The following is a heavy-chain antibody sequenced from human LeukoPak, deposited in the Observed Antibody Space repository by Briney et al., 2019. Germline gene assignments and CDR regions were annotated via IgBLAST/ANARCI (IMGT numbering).Heavy chain of an antibody. J-gene: IGHJ4*02. V-gene: IGHV1-69*13. CDR3: ARELLQENFDY. CDR1: GGTFSSYA. CDR2: IIPIFGTA. D-gene: IGHD1-26*01. Sequence: SVKVSCKASGGTFSSYAISWVRQAPGQGLEWMGGIIPIFGTANYAQKFQGRVTITADESTNTAYMELSRLRSDDTAVYYCARELLQENFDYWGQGTLVTVSS.